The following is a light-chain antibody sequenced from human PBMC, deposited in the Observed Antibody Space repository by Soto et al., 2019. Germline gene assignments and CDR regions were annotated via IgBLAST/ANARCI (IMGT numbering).Light chain of an antibody. V-gene: IGKV3-20*01. CDR3: QHYGRSPPSWT. CDR1: QSVSSSS. Sequence: EIVLTQSPGTLSLSPGERATLSCRASQSVSSSSLAWYQQKPGQPPRLLIYDASRRATGIPDRFSGSGSGTAFTLTISSLEPEDFAVYYCQHYGRSPPSWTFGQGTKVEIK. CDR2: DAS. J-gene: IGKJ1*01.